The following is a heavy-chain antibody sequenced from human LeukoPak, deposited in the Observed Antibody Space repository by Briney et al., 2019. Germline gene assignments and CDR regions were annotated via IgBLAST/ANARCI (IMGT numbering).Heavy chain of an antibody. D-gene: IGHD3-22*01. Sequence: SETLSLTCAVSGGSTSSGGYSWSWIRQPPGKGLEWIGYIYHSGSTYYNPSLKSRVTISVDRSKNQFSLKLSSVTAADTAVYYCARLYYYDSSGYRDAFDIWGQGTMVTVSS. CDR2: IYHSGST. CDR1: GGSTSSGGYS. V-gene: IGHV4-30-2*01. J-gene: IGHJ3*02. CDR3: ARLYYYDSSGYRDAFDI.